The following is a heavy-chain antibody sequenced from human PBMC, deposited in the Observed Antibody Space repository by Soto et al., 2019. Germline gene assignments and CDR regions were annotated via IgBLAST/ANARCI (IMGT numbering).Heavy chain of an antibody. Sequence: GGSLRLSCAASGFTFSGSAMHWVRQASGKGLEWVGRIRSKANSYATAYAASVKGRFTISRDDSKNTAYLQMNSLKTEDTAVYYCTRRSEIIAAAGTGKFDPWGQGTLVTVSS. CDR3: TRRSEIIAAAGTGKFDP. J-gene: IGHJ5*02. CDR2: IRSKANSYAT. CDR1: GFTFSGSA. V-gene: IGHV3-73*01. D-gene: IGHD6-13*01.